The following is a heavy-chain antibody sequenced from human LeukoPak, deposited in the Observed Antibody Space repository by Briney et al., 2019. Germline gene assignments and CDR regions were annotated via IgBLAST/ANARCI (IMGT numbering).Heavy chain of an antibody. D-gene: IGHD6-19*01. CDR1: GYAFTSSF. V-gene: IGHV1-46*01. Sequence: GSVKVSCKASGYAFTSSFMHWVRQAPGQGLEWMGIINPSGGSTSYAQKFQGRVTVTRDKATSTVYMELSSLRSEDTAVYYCARYNSVYYFDYWGQGTLVTVSS. CDR2: INPSGGST. J-gene: IGHJ4*02. CDR3: ARYNSVYYFDY.